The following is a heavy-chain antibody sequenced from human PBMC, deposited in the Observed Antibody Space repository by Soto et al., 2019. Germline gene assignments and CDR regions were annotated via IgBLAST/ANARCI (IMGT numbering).Heavy chain of an antibody. Sequence: EVQLLESGGGLVQPGGSLRLSCAASGFTFTSYAMSWVRQAPGKGLEWVSAISGSGGSTKYADSVKGRFTISRDNSKNTLYLQMNSLRVDETALYYCAKEIPDLDYWGQGTLVTVSS. J-gene: IGHJ4*02. CDR3: AKEIPDLDY. D-gene: IGHD2-2*02. CDR1: GFTFTSYA. V-gene: IGHV3-23*01. CDR2: ISGSGGST.